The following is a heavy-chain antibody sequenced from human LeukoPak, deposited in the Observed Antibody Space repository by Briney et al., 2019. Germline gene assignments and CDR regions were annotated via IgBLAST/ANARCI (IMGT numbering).Heavy chain of an antibody. V-gene: IGHV3-48*03. Sequence: GGSLRLSCAASGFTFSNYEMKWVRQAPGEGLEWVSYIGSSGTFMYYADSVKGRFTISRDNAKNSLYLQMNSLRAEDTAVYYCARGWAGNYWGQGTLVTVSS. J-gene: IGHJ4*02. CDR3: ARGWAGNY. CDR2: IGSSGTFM. D-gene: IGHD6-19*01. CDR1: GFTFSNYE.